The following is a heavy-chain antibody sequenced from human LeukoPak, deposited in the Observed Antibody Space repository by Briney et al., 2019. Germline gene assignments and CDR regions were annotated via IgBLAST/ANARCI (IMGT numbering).Heavy chain of an antibody. CDR2: IYYSRST. CDR3: ARAQVGIVGATEFAY. J-gene: IGHJ4*02. Sequence: SETLSLTCTVPGGSIRRYYWSWLRQPPGKGLEWIGHIYYSRSTKYNPSLKSRVTISVDSSKNHFSLKLSSVTAADTAVYYCARAQVGIVGATEFAYWGQGTLVTVSS. CDR1: GGSIRRYY. D-gene: IGHD1-26*01. V-gene: IGHV4-59*08.